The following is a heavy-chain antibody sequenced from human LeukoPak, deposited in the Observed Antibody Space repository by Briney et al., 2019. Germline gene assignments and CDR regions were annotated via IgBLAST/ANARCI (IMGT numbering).Heavy chain of an antibody. CDR2: IYYSGST. D-gene: IGHD4-17*01. V-gene: IGHV4-39*01. Sequence: SETLSLTCTVSGGSISSSSYYWGWIRQPPGKGLEWFGSIYYSGSTYYNPSLKSRVTISVDTSKNQSSLKLSSVTAADTAVYYCASYGDYADFDYWGQGTLVTVSS. CDR3: ASYGDYADFDY. J-gene: IGHJ4*02. CDR1: GGSISSSSYY.